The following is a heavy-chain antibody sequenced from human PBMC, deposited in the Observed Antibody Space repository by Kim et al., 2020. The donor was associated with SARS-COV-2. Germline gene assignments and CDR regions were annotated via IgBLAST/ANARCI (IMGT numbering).Heavy chain of an antibody. J-gene: IGHJ2*01. CDR2: ISYDGSNK. D-gene: IGHD6-13*01. Sequence: GGSLRLSCAASGFTFSSYAMHWVRQAPGKGLEWVAVISYDGSNKYYADSVKGRFTISRDNSKNTLYLQMNSLRAEDTAVYYCARALRGSSGWYDWYFDLWGRGTLVTVSS. V-gene: IGHV3-30*04. CDR1: GFTFSSYA. CDR3: ARALRGSSGWYDWYFDL.